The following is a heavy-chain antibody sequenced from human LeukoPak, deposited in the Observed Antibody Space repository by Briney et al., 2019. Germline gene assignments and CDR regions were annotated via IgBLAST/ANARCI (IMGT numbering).Heavy chain of an antibody. J-gene: IGHJ4*02. CDR3: ARGAAALEPFFDY. D-gene: IGHD6-13*01. CDR2: IWYDGSNK. CDR1: GFTFSSYT. V-gene: IGHV3-33*08. Sequence: GGSLRLSCAASGFTFSSYTIHWVRQAPGKGLEWVAVIWYDGSNKYYADSVKGRFTISRDNSKNTLYLQMNSLRAEDTAVYYCARGAAALEPFFDYWGQGTLVTVSS.